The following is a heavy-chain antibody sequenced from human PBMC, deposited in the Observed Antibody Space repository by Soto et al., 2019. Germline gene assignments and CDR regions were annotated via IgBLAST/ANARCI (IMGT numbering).Heavy chain of an antibody. CDR3: ASDLSGSRATIDY. V-gene: IGHV4-31*03. CDR1: GTSIRSGGYY. J-gene: IGHJ4*02. D-gene: IGHD6-13*01. Sequence: SETLSLTCTVSGTSIRSGGYYWTWIRQRPGKGLEWLGYIYYRGSTYYNPSLKTRVTLSLDPSKSQFSLTLTSVTAADTAIYYCASDLSGSRATIDYWGQGTRVTVSS. CDR2: IYYRGST.